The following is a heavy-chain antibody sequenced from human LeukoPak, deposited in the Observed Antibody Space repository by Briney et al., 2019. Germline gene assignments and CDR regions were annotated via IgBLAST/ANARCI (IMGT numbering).Heavy chain of an antibody. Sequence: GGSLRLSCAASGFTFDDYAMHWVRQAPGKGLEWVSGISWKSGSIGYADSVKGRFTISRDNAKNSLYLQMSNLRAEDTAVYFCARGGGLDVWGQGATVTVSS. V-gene: IGHV3-9*01. D-gene: IGHD3-16*01. CDR2: ISWKSGSI. CDR3: ARGGGLDV. J-gene: IGHJ6*02. CDR1: GFTFDDYA.